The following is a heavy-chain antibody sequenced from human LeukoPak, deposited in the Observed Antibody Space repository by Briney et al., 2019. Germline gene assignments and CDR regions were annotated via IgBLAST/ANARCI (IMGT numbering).Heavy chain of an antibody. CDR1: GFTFRSYG. V-gene: IGHV3-23*01. CDR3: AKSFRSTSLDY. Sequence: PGGTLRLSCAASGFTFRSYGMTWVRQAPGKGLEWVSAISGSGDSTYYADSVKGRFTISRDNSRNTLYLQMNSLRAGDTAVYYCAKSFRSTSLDYWGQGTLVTVFS. CDR2: ISGSGDST. D-gene: IGHD2-2*01. J-gene: IGHJ4*02.